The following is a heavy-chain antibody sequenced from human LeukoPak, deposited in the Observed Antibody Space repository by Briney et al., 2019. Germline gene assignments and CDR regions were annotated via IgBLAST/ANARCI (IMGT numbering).Heavy chain of an antibody. CDR1: GGSISSGGYY. J-gene: IGHJ4*02. CDR2: IYYSGST. D-gene: IGHD3-10*01. CDR3: ARGRYYYGSGAKAGFDY. Sequence: PSETLSLTCTVSGGSISSGGYYWSWIRQHPGKGLEWIGYIYYSGSTYYNPSLKSRVTISVDTSKNQFSLKLSSVTAADTAVYYCARGRYYYGSGAKAGFDYWGQGTLVTVSS. V-gene: IGHV4-31*03.